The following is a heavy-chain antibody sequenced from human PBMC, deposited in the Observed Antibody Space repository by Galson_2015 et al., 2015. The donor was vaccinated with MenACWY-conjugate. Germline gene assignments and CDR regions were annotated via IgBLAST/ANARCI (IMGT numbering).Heavy chain of an antibody. CDR2: INSDGSIG. J-gene: IGHJ4*02. CDR3: TRVGGYDRPGGDY. Sequence: SLRLSCAASGFTFSSYWMHWVRQAPGKGLAWVSPINSDGSIGTYADSVKGRFTISRDNAKNTLYLQMDSLRADDTAVYYCTRVGGYDRPGGDYWGQGTLVTVSS. CDR1: GFTFSSYW. D-gene: IGHD5-12*01. V-gene: IGHV3-74*01.